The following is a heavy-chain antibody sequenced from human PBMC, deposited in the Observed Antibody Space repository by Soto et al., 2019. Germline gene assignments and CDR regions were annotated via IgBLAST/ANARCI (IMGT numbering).Heavy chain of an antibody. CDR3: AKDRRAGGNSAFYFDF. J-gene: IGHJ4*02. CDR1: VFKFSNYA. D-gene: IGHD3-16*01. CDR2: ISATGGGT. V-gene: IGHV3-23*01. Sequence: GSALRVSGAASVFKFSNYAMSWVRQGPGKGLEWVSLISATGGGTYYADSVKGRFTISRDNSHNTLYLQVHSLTAEDTAVYYCAKDRRAGGNSAFYFDFWGQGAQVTVSS.